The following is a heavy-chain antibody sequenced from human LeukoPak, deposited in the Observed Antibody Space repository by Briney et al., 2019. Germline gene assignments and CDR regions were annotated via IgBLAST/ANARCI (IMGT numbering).Heavy chain of an antibody. D-gene: IGHD6-13*01. Sequence: GGSLRLSCAASGFTFSSYSMNWVRQAPGKGLEWVSSISSSSSYIYYADSVKGRFTISRDNAKNSLYLQMNSLRAEDAAVYYCASYSSFSSSWSKDAFDIWGQGTMVTVSS. J-gene: IGHJ3*02. CDR2: ISSSSSYI. CDR3: ASYSSFSSSWSKDAFDI. V-gene: IGHV3-21*01. CDR1: GFTFSSYS.